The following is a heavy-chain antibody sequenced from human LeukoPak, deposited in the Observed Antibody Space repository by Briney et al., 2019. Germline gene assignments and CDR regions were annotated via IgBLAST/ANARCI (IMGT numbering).Heavy chain of an antibody. CDR1: GGSFTFTSHA. J-gene: IGHJ5*02. V-gene: IGHV1-46*01. D-gene: IGHD6-13*01. Sequence: ASVKVSCKASGGSFTFTSHAISWVRQAPGQGLEWMGIINPSGGSTSYAQKFQGRVTMTRDTSISTAYMELSRLRSDDTAVYYCARDLGAAGWFDPWGQGTLVTVSS. CDR2: INPSGGST. CDR3: ARDLGAAGWFDP.